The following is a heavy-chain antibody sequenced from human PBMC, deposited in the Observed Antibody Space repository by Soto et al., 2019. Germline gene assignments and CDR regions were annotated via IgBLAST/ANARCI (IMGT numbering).Heavy chain of an antibody. CDR1: GGSISSSSYY. V-gene: IGHV4-39*01. CDR2: IYYSGST. CDR3: AVSSSCYFHHYYYHHDGLDV. D-gene: IGHD6-13*01. Sequence: SSETLSLTCTVSGGSISSSSYYWGWIRQPPGKGLEWIGSIYYSGSTYYNPSLKSRVTISVDTSKNQFSLKLSSVTAADTAVYYCAVSSSCYFHHYYYHHDGLDVRARRSTVPVSS. J-gene: IGHJ6*02.